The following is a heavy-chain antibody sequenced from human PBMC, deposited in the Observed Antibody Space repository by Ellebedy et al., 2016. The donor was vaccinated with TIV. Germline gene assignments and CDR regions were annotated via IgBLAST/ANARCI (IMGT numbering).Heavy chain of an antibody. CDR3: AKDPGRGLHYKYFDA. V-gene: IGHV3-9*01. D-gene: IGHD4-17*01. J-gene: IGHJ4*02. Sequence: SLKISCAASGFTFAGYAMHWVRQAPGKGLEWVSGISWNSGSIGYADSVKGRFTISRDNAKNSLYLQMNSLRDEDTALYYCAKDPGRGLHYKYFDAWGQGALVTVSS. CDR1: GFTFAGYA. CDR2: ISWNSGSI.